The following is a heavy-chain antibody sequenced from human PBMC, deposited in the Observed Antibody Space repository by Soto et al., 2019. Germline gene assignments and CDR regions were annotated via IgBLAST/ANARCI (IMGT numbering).Heavy chain of an antibody. D-gene: IGHD6-6*01. CDR3: ARRARPDFYYMDV. V-gene: IGHV3-64*01. Sequence: EVQLAESGGGLAQPWGSLRLSCAASGFTRSGYAMDWVRQAPGKGLEYVSGISSNGVGTYYANSVQGRFTISRDNSKNTVYLQMGSLRPEVMAVYYCARRARPDFYYMDVWGKGTTVTVS. J-gene: IGHJ6*03. CDR1: GFTRSGYA. CDR2: ISSNGVGT.